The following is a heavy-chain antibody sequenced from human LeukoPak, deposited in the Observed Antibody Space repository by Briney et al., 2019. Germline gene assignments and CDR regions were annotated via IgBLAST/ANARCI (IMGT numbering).Heavy chain of an antibody. CDR3: TTHSGNDLSS. D-gene: IGHD5-12*01. V-gene: IGHV3-15*01. J-gene: IGHJ5*02. Sequence: GGSLRLSCATSGLTFTSAWLTWVRPAPRKGLGWVGRIKSKSVGETTDNAAPVKGRFTITRDDSENTLYLQMNSLKTEDTAVYYCTTHSGNDLSSWGQGTLVTVSS. CDR1: GLTFTSAW. CDR2: IKSKSVGETT.